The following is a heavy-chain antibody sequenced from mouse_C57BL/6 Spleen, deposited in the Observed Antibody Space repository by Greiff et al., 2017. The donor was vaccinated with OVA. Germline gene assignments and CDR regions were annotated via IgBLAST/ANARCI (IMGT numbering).Heavy chain of an antibody. CDR1: GYTFTSYW. CDR3: ARRGDGSSYPAWFAY. CDR2: IYPSDSET. D-gene: IGHD1-1*01. J-gene: IGHJ3*01. Sequence: QVQLQQPGAELVRPGSSVKLSCKASGYTFTSYWMDWVKQRPGQGLEWIGNIYPSDSETHYNQKFKDKATLTVDKSSSTAYMQLSSLTSEDSAVYYCARRGDGSSYPAWFAYWGQGTLVTVSA. V-gene: IGHV1-61*01.